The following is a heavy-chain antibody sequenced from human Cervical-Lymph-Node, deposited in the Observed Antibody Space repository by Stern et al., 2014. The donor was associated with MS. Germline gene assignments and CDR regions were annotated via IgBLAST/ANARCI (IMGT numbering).Heavy chain of an antibody. Sequence: QLVQSGPEVKRPGESLKISCQASGYTFTSYWIGWVRQMPGKGLEWIAIIFPGGSDIRYSPSFQGQVTISADKSSSPASLQWNNLKASDTAIYYCARQRYFDYWGQGTLVTVSS. CDR3: ARQRYFDY. CDR1: GYTFTSYW. V-gene: IGHV5-51*01. J-gene: IGHJ4*02. CDR2: IFPGGSDI.